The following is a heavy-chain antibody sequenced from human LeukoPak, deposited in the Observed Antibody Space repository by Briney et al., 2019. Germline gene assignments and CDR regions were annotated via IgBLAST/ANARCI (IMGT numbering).Heavy chain of an antibody. J-gene: IGHJ6*03. CDR3: ARTVNGPYYYYYYMDV. CDR2: IKQDGSEK. CDR1: GFTFSSYW. D-gene: IGHD4-17*01. Sequence: GGSLRLSCAASGFTFSSYWMSWVRQAPGKGLEWVANIKQDGSEKYYVDSVKGRFTISRDNAKNSLYLQMNSLRAEDTAVYYCARTVNGPYYYYYYMDVWGKGTTVTVSS. V-gene: IGHV3-7*01.